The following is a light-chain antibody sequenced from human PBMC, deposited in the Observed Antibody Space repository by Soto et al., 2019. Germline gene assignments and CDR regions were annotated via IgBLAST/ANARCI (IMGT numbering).Light chain of an antibody. CDR1: QSVGRR. CDR3: HQFASHSRT. CDR2: DAS. Sequence: TQSPGTLYESQGDRAAITCMASQSVGRRLAWYQQKPGQAPKLLIYDASNMETGVPARYIGSGSGTEFTLTISNLEPEDFAAYYCHQFASHSRTFAQGTKV. J-gene: IGKJ1*01. V-gene: IGKV1-5*01.